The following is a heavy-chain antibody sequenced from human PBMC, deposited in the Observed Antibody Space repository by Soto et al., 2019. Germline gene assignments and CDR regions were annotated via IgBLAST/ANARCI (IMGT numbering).Heavy chain of an antibody. CDR2: INNSTTTI. CDR1: GFTFSNFN. J-gene: IGHJ4*02. D-gene: IGHD3-22*01. Sequence: LRLSCTASGFTFSNFNINWVRQAPGKGLEWISYINNSTTTIFYADSVKGRFTISRDNAKNSLYLQMNSLRDEDTAVYYCARETSKYYYDSSAYLGFDYWGQGTLVNVSS. V-gene: IGHV3-48*02. CDR3: ARETSKYYYDSSAYLGFDY.